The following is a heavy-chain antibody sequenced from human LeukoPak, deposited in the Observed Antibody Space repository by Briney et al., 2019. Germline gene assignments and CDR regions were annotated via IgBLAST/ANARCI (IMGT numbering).Heavy chain of an antibody. Sequence: GGALGLPWAASGFPFRSYWMGWVRPAPGKGLGWVANINQEGSEKYYVDSVKGRFTISRDSAKNSLYLQMNSLRAEDTAVYYCAKGRVVPAAIDYYYYYYMDVWGKGTTVTVSS. CDR3: AKGRVVPAAIDYYYYYYMDV. D-gene: IGHD2-2*02. CDR1: GFPFRSYW. CDR2: INQEGSEK. J-gene: IGHJ6*03. V-gene: IGHV3-7*03.